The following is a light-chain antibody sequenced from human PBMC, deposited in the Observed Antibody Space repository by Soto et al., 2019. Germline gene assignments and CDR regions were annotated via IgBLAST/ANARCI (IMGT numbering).Light chain of an antibody. Sequence: DIKMTQSPSSLSASVGDRVTITCRASQSISSYLNWYQQKPGKAPKLLIYAASSLQSGVPSRFSGSGSGTDFTLTISSLQPEDFATYYCQQYESRPLTFGQGAQLEI. CDR3: QQYESRPLT. V-gene: IGKV1-39*01. J-gene: IGKJ5*01. CDR2: AAS. CDR1: QSISSY.